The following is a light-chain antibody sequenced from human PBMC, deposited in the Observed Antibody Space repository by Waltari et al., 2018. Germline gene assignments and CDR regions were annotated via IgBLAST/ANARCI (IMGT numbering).Light chain of an antibody. CDR1: QSVLYSSHNKNY. J-gene: IGKJ3*01. CDR2: WAS. V-gene: IGKV4-1*01. Sequence: IVVSQSPASLAVSLRERATINCKSSQSVLYSSHNKNYLAWYQQKPGQQPKLLIYWASTRESGVPDRFSGSGSGTDFTLTISSLQAEDVAVYYCQQYYSTIFTFGPGTKVDIK. CDR3: QQYYSTIFT.